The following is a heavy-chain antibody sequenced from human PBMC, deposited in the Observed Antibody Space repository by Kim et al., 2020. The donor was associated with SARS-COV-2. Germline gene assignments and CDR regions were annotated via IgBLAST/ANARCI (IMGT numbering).Heavy chain of an antibody. D-gene: IGHD1-26*01. V-gene: IGHV3-23*01. J-gene: IGHJ4*02. CDR2: ISGSGGST. Sequence: GGSLRLSCAASGFTFSSYAMSWVRQAPGKGLEWVSAISGSGGSTYYADSMKGRFTISRDNSKNTLYLQMNSLRAEDTAVYYCAKDQHRFGSSTGFDYWGQGTLVTVSS. CDR3: AKDQHRFGSSTGFDY. CDR1: GFTFSSYA.